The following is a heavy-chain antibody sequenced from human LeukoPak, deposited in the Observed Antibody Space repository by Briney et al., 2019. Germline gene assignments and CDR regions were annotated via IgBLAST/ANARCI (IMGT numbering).Heavy chain of an antibody. CDR2: IHYSGST. Sequence: SETLSLTCTVSGGSISSSSYYWGWIRQPPGKGLEWIGSIHYSGSTNYNPSLKSRVTISVDTSKNQFSLKLSSVTAADTAVYYCARDLSSSWYPNWFDPWGQGTLVTVSS. D-gene: IGHD6-13*01. CDR3: ARDLSSSWYPNWFDP. CDR1: GGSISSSSYY. J-gene: IGHJ5*02. V-gene: IGHV4-39*07.